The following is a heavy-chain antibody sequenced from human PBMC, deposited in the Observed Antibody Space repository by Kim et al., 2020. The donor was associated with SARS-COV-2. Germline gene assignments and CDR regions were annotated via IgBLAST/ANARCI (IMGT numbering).Heavy chain of an antibody. V-gene: IGHV3-21*01. Sequence: ADSLKGRFTISRDNAKNSLYLQMSSLRAEDTAVYYCARDRTTGTTYGFDSWGQGTLVTVSS. D-gene: IGHD1-1*01. J-gene: IGHJ4*02. CDR3: ARDRTTGTTYGFDS.